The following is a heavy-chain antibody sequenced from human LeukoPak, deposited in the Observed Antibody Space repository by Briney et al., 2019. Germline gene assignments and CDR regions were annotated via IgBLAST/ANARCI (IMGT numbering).Heavy chain of an antibody. D-gene: IGHD6-13*01. Sequence: GGSLRLSCAASGFSFSSYWLSWVRQAPGKGLEWVAVIYSGGSTYYVDSVKGRFSISRDNSKNTLYFQMNNLRVEDTAIYYCARVVSDVEAAATFDHWGQGTLVTVSS. CDR3: ARVVSDVEAAATFDH. V-gene: IGHV3-53*01. CDR2: IYSGGST. J-gene: IGHJ4*02. CDR1: GFSFSSYW.